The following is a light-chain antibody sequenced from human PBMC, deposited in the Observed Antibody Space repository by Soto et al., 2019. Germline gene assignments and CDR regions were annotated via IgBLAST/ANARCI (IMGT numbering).Light chain of an antibody. CDR3: SSYTGSSTCV. CDR1: SSDVGGYDY. J-gene: IGLJ1*01. Sequence: ALTQPASVSGSPGQSITISCTGTSSDVGGYDYVSWYQQLPGKAPKLLIYDVNNRPSGVSHRFSGSKSGNTASLTISGLQAEDEADYYCSSYTGSSTCVFGTGTKVTVL. CDR2: DVN. V-gene: IGLV2-14*01.